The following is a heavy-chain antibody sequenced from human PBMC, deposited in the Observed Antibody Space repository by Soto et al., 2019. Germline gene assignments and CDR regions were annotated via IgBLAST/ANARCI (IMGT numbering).Heavy chain of an antibody. V-gene: IGHV1-18*01. Sequence: GASVKVSCKASGYTFTSYGISWVRQAPGQGLEWMGWISAYNGNTNYAQKLQGRVTMTTDTSTSTAYMELRSLRPDDTAVYYCALSKITVTTTAFDIWGQGTMVTVS. CDR2: ISAYNGNT. CDR3: ALSKITVTTTAFDI. D-gene: IGHD4-17*01. CDR1: GYTFTSYG. J-gene: IGHJ3*02.